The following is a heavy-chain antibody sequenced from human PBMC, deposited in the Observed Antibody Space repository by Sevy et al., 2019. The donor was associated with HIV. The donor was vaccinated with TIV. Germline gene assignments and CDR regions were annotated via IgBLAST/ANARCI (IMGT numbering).Heavy chain of an antibody. D-gene: IGHD3-10*01. CDR3: ARDEQRPYYYGSGNMGY. CDR1: GYTFTRYG. Sequence: ASVKVSCKASGYTFTRYGITWVRQAPGQGLEWMGWMNPKSGNTGYAQKFQGRVTMTRNTSTSTAYMELSSLRSEDTAVYYCARDEQRPYYYGSGNMGYWGQGTLVTVSS. J-gene: IGHJ4*02. CDR2: MNPKSGNT. V-gene: IGHV1-8*01.